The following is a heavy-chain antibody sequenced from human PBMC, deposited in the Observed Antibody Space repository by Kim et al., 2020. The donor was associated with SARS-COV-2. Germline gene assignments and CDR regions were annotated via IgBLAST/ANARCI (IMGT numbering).Heavy chain of an antibody. CDR1: GFTFSNYW. CDR2: IKQDGSET. CDR3: ARYGTYLGY. J-gene: IGHJ4*02. D-gene: IGHD6-13*01. V-gene: IGHV3-7*03. Sequence: GGSLRLSCAASGFTFSNYWMSWVRQAPGKGLERVANIKQDGSETYYVDSVKGRFTISRDNTKNSLYLQMNSLRAEDTAVYYCARYGTYLGYWGQGTLVTVSS.